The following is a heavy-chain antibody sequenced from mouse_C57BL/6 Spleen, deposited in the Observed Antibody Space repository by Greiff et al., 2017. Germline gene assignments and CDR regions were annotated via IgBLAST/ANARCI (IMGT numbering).Heavy chain of an antibody. V-gene: IGHV5-6*01. J-gene: IGHJ1*03. Sequence: EVQRVESGGDLVKPGGSLKLSCAASGFTFSSYGMSWVRQTPDKRLEWVATISSGGSYTYYPDSVKGRFTISRDNAKNTLYLQMSSLKSEDTAMYYCARHADYDWYFDVWGTGTTVTVSS. CDR1: GFTFSSYG. D-gene: IGHD2-4*01. CDR3: ARHADYDWYFDV. CDR2: ISSGGSYT.